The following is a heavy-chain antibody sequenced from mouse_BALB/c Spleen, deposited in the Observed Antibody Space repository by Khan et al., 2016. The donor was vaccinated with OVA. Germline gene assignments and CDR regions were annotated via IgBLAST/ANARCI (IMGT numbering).Heavy chain of an antibody. CDR2: INTYTGEP. CDR3: ARVGYNGTMDY. CDR1: GYIFTNYG. D-gene: IGHD2-14*01. Sequence: QIQLVQFGPELKKPGETVKISCKASGYIFTNYGMNWVKQAPGKGLKWMGWINTYTGEPTYADDFKGRFAFSLETSASTAYLQINNLKNEDTATYFCARVGYNGTMDYWGQGTSVTVSS. J-gene: IGHJ4*01. V-gene: IGHV9-3-1*01.